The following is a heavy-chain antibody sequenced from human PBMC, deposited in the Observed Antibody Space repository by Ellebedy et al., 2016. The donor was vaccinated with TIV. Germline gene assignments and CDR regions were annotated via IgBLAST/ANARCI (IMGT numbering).Heavy chain of an antibody. Sequence: SETLSLTCTVSGGSISSYYWSWIRQAPGKGLEWIGYIYYTGSTNYNPSLKSRVTISVDTSKNQFSLKLSSVTAADTAVYYCARGGGYYDSLTGYYSSNWFDPWGQGTLVTVSS. CDR3: ARGGGYYDSLTGYYSSNWFDP. CDR1: GGSISSYY. V-gene: IGHV4-59*01. CDR2: IYYTGST. J-gene: IGHJ5*02. D-gene: IGHD3-9*01.